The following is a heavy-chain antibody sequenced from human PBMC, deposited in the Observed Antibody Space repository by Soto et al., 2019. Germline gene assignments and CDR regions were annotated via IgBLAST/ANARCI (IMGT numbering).Heavy chain of an antibody. Sequence: QVQLVQSGAEVKKPGSSVKVSCKASGGTFSSYALSWVRQAPGQGLEWMGGIIPIFGTANYAQKFQGRVTLNADGSTSTAYMELSSLRSEDTAVYYCASVYGGGSYDYYGMDVWGQGPTVTVSS. CDR1: GGTFSSYA. CDR3: ASVYGGGSYDYYGMDV. CDR2: IIPIFGTA. V-gene: IGHV1-69*12. J-gene: IGHJ6*02. D-gene: IGHD3-16*01.